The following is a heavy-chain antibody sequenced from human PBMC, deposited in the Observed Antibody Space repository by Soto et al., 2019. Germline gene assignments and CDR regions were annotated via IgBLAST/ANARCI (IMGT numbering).Heavy chain of an antibody. CDR2: ISWNSGSV. J-gene: IGHJ4*02. Sequence: EVQLVESGGGLVQPGRSLRLSCAASGFTFDDYAMHWVRQAPGKGLEWVSGISWNSGSVGYADSVKGRFTISRDNAKNSLYLQMNSVRAEDTAFYYCAKDLTNYDSSGHYFDFWGQGTLVTVSS. CDR3: AKDLTNYDSSGHYFDF. CDR1: GFTFDDYA. V-gene: IGHV3-9*01. D-gene: IGHD3-22*01.